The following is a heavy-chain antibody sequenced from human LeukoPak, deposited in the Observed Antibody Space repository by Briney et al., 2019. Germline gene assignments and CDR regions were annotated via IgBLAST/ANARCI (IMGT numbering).Heavy chain of an antibody. V-gene: IGHV3-23*01. CDR1: GFTFSSYA. D-gene: IGHD2-15*01. CDR3: ANSGLNRFEY. CDR2: ISGSGGST. Sequence: GGSLRLSCAASGFTFSSYAMSWVRQAPGKGLEWVSSISGSGGSTYYADSVKGRFSISRDNSKNTLYLQVNSLRADDTAVYCCANSGLNRFEYWGQGALVTVSS. J-gene: IGHJ4*02.